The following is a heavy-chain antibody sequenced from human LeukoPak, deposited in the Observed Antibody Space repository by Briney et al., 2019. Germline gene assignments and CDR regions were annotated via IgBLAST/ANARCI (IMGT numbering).Heavy chain of an antibody. Sequence: PGGSPRLSCAASGFTVSSNYMSWVRQAPGKGLEWVSVIYSGGSTYYADSVKGRFTISRDNSKNTLYLQMNSLRAEDTAVYYCAASDIFDFDYWGQGTLVTVSS. CDR1: GFTVSSNY. J-gene: IGHJ4*02. V-gene: IGHV3-53*01. CDR2: IYSGGST. CDR3: AASDIFDFDY. D-gene: IGHD2-21*01.